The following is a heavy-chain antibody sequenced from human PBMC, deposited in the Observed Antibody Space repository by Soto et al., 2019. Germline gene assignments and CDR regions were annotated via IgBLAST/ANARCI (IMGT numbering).Heavy chain of an antibody. D-gene: IGHD6-13*01. CDR3: ARSYSSIEIDY. V-gene: IGHV1-46*03. Sequence: QVQLVQSGAEVKKPGASVKVSCKASGYTFTSYYMHWVRQAPGQGLEWMGNINPSGGSTSYAQKFQGRVTMTRDTSTSTVYMELSSLRSEDTAVYYCARSYSSIEIDYWGQGTLVTVSS. CDR1: GYTFTSYY. J-gene: IGHJ4*02. CDR2: INPSGGST.